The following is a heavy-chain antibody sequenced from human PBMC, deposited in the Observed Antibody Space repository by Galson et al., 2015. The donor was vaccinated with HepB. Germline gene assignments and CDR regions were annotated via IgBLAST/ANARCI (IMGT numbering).Heavy chain of an antibody. Sequence: SLRLSCAASGFTFSSYWMSWVRQAPGKGLEWVANIKQDGSEKYYVDSVKGRFTISRDNAKNSLYLQMNSLRAEDTAVYYCARDAKDGSWYSRLLYYFDYWGQGTLVTVSS. D-gene: IGHD6-13*01. CDR3: ARDAKDGSWYSRLLYYFDY. CDR2: IKQDGSEK. CDR1: GFTFSSYW. J-gene: IGHJ4*02. V-gene: IGHV3-7*03.